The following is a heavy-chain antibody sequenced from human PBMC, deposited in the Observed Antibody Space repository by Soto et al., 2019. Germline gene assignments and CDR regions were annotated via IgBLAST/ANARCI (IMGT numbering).Heavy chain of an antibody. D-gene: IGHD6-19*01. CDR1: GYTFSSYG. CDR3: ASFRGLAVAGGYGMDV. J-gene: IGHJ6*02. CDR2: ISAYNGNT. V-gene: IGHV1-18*01. Sequence: GASVKVSCKASGYTFSSYGISWVRQAPGQGLEWMGWISAYNGNTNYAQKLQGRVTMTTDTSTSTAYMELRSLRSDDTAVYYCASFRGLAVAGGYGMDVWGQGTTVTVSS.